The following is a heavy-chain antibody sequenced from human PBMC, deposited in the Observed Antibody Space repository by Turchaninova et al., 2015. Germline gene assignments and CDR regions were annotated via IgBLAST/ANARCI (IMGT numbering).Heavy chain of an antibody. J-gene: IGHJ4*02. CDR1: GGSFGDYY. CDR2: INYSGNT. V-gene: IGHV4-34*01. CDR3: ARRLLGVVSIDS. Sequence: QVQLKQWGAGLLKPSGTLSLTCAVFGGSFGDYYWPWIRRSPLKGMEWLGEINYSGNTKHNPSLKRRVSMSGDTSKNQFSLRLSAVTAADTAVYFCARRLLGVVSIDSWGQGTPVTVSS. D-gene: IGHD3-10*01.